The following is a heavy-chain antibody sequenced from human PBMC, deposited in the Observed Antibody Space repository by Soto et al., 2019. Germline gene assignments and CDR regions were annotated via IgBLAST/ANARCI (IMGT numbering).Heavy chain of an antibody. Sequence: GESLKISCKHSGFNFPTFWIAWVRQMPGKGLEWMGTIYPDDSDTRYSPSFQGQVTISADKSIHTAYLQRSSLKASDSAMYYCAIYDSSGYPHAYWGQGTLVTVSS. CDR2: IYPDDSDT. V-gene: IGHV5-51*01. J-gene: IGHJ4*02. CDR3: AIYDSSGYPHAY. CDR1: GFNFPTFW. D-gene: IGHD3-22*01.